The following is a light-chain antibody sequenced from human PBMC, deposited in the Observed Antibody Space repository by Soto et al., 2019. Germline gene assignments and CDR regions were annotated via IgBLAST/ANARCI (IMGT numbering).Light chain of an antibody. CDR1: QSISSW. CDR3: QQYNSYWT. CDR2: DAS. V-gene: IGKV1-5*01. Sequence: IQISHSPSTLSASVGDRVTITCRASQSISSWLAWYQQKPGKAPKLLIYDASSLESGVPSRFSGGGSGTEFTLTISSLQPDDFATYYCQQYNSYWTFGQGTKV. J-gene: IGKJ1*01.